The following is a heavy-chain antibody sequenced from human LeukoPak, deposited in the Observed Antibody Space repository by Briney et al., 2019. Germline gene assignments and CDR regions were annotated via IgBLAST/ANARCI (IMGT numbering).Heavy chain of an antibody. CDR1: GFTFSTYA. J-gene: IGHJ6*03. V-gene: IGHV3-23*01. D-gene: IGHD1-20*01. Sequence: GGSLRLSCAASGFTFSTYAMTWVRQAPGKGLEWVSLISGTGGSTYYADSVKGRFTISRDNSKNTLYLQMNSLRAEDTAVYYCARSITGTQYYYYYMDVWGKGTTVTVSS. CDR3: ARSITGTQYYYYYMDV. CDR2: ISGTGGST.